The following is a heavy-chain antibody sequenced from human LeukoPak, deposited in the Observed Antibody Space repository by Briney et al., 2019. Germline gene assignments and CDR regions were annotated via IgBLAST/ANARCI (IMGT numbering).Heavy chain of an antibody. J-gene: IGHJ5*02. CDR2: IYYSGST. CDR3: ARRDYDYVWGSYRYSWFDP. Sequence: SETLSLTCTVSGGSISSGGYYWSWIRQHPGKGLEWIGYIYYSGSTYYNPSLKSRVTISVETSKNQFSLNLSSVTAADTAVYYCARRDYDYVWGSYRYSWFDPWGQGTLVTVSS. D-gene: IGHD3-16*02. CDR1: GGSISSGGYY. V-gene: IGHV4-31*03.